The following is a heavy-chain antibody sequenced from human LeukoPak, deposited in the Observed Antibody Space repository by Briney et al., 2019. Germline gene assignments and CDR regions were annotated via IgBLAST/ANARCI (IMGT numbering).Heavy chain of an antibody. CDR3: ARSDYYGSGSYYKSHQPWEY. V-gene: IGHV5-51*01. Sequence: GESLQISFKGSGSSFTTTWIGWVRPMPGKGLAWMGIVYPGDSDTRYSPSFQGQVTISADKSISTAYLQWSSLKASDTAMYYCARSDYYGSGSYYKSHQPWEYWGQGTLVTVSS. CDR1: GSSFTTTW. J-gene: IGHJ4*02. D-gene: IGHD3-10*01. CDR2: VYPGDSDT.